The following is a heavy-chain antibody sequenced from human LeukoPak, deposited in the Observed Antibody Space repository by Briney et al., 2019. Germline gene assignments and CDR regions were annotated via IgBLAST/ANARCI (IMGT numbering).Heavy chain of an antibody. Sequence: GGSLRLSCAASGFTFSDYYMSWIRQAPGKGLEWVSYISSSGGTIYYADSVKSRFTISRYNAKNSLYLQMNSLRAEDTAVYYCARDFDYYGSGSPFGGWGKGTLVTVSS. J-gene: IGHJ4*02. V-gene: IGHV3-11*01. CDR1: GFTFSDYY. CDR3: ARDFDYYGSGSPFGG. CDR2: ISSSGGTI. D-gene: IGHD3-10*01.